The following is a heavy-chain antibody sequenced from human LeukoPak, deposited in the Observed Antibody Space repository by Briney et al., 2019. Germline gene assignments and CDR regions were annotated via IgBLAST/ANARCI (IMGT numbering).Heavy chain of an antibody. D-gene: IGHD3-22*01. V-gene: IGHV3-73*01. Sequence: WIRQPAGKGLEWVGRIRSKANSYATAYAASVKGRFTISRDDSKNTAYLQMNSLKTEDTAVYYCTSPGRTYYYDSSGYYFLHWGQGTLVTVSS. CDR2: IRSKANSYAT. J-gene: IGHJ1*01. CDR3: TSPGRTYYYDSSGYYFLH.